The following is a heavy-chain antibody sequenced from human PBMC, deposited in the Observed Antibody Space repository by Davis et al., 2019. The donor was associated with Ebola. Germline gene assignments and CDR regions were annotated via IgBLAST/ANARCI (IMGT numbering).Heavy chain of an antibody. V-gene: IGHV3-66*01. CDR2: IYSGGST. J-gene: IGHJ3*02. CDR1: GFTVSSNY. CDR3: AKDIRGRPFCGAFDI. D-gene: IGHD2-21*01. Sequence: GESLKISCAASGFTVSSNYMSWVRQAPGKGLEWVSVIYSGGSTYYADSVKGRFTISRDNSKNTLYLQMNSLRAEDTAVYYCAKDIRGRPFCGAFDIWGQGTMVTVSS.